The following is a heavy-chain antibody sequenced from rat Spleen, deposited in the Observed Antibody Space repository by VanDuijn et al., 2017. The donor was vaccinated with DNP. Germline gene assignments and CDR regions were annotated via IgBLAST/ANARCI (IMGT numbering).Heavy chain of an antibody. J-gene: IGHJ1*01. D-gene: IGHD1-1*01. CDR2: ISYDGGST. CDR1: GFTFSDYY. V-gene: IGHV5-22*01. Sequence: EVQLVESGGGLVQPGRSLKLSCAASGFTFSDYYMAWVRQAPTKGLEWVAYISYDGGSTNYGDSVKGRFTISRDNAKSTLYLQMNSLRSEDMATYYCARPCYYYSGDYWHFDIWGPGTMVTVSS. CDR3: ARPCYYYSGDYWHFDI.